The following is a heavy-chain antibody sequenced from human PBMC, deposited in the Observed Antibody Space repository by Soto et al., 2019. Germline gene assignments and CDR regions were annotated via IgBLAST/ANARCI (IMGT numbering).Heavy chain of an antibody. D-gene: IGHD5-18*01. Sequence: GESPKISGKGSGYSFTSYWIGWVRQMPGKGLEWMGIIYPGDSDTRYSPSFQGQVTISADKSISTAYLQWSSLKASDLAMYYCARQMDTAMDTDYWGQGTLVTVSP. CDR1: GYSFTSYW. V-gene: IGHV5-51*01. CDR2: IYPGDSDT. J-gene: IGHJ4*02. CDR3: ARQMDTAMDTDY.